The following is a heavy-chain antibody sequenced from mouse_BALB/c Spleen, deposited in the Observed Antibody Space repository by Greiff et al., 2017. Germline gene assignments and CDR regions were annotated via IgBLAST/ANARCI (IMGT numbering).Heavy chain of an antibody. V-gene: IGHV5-4*02. CDR1: GFTFSDYY. D-gene: IGHD2-10*02. J-gene: IGHJ2*01. CDR2: ISDGGSYT. CDR3: AREGGYGHFDY. Sequence: VKLVESGGGLVKPGGSLKLSCAASGFTFSDYYMYWVRQTPEKRLEWVATISDGGSYTYYPDSVKGRFTISRDNAKNNLYLQMSSLKSEDTAMSYCAREGGYGHFDYWGQGTTLTVSS.